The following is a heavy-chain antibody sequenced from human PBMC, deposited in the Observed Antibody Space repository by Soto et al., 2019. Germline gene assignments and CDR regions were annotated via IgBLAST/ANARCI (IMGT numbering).Heavy chain of an antibody. J-gene: IGHJ4*02. CDR3: AITAGYSGYQSDY. D-gene: IGHD5-12*01. CDR2: ISSSSSYI. V-gene: IGHV3-21*01. Sequence: PGGSLRLSCAASGFTFSSYSMNWVRQAPGKGLEWVSSISSSSSYICYADSVKGRFTISRDNAKNSLYLQMNSLRAEDTAVYYCAITAGYSGYQSDYWGQGTLVTVSS. CDR1: GFTFSSYS.